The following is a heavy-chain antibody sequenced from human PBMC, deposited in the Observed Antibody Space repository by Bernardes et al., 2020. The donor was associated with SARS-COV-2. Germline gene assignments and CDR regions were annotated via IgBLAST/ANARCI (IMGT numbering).Heavy chain of an antibody. D-gene: IGHD1-26*01. V-gene: IGHV3-23*01. Sequence: GSLRLSCAASGFMFDNYAMTWVRQAPGKGPEWVSGISSGGIDTYYADSVKGRFTISRDNSKNTVSLQMNSLRAEDTAIYYCAKEIARIGRPLLDYWGQGTLVTVSS. J-gene: IGHJ4*02. CDR2: ISSGGIDT. CDR1: GFMFDNYA. CDR3: AKEIARIGRPLLDY.